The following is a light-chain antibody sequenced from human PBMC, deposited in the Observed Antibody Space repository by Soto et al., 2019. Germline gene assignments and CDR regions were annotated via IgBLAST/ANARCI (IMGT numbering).Light chain of an antibody. CDR1: QSVDNNY. CDR3: QQYNDWPAT. CDR2: GAS. Sequence: IVLTQSPGTLSLSPGEEATLSCRASQSVDNNYLAWYQQKPGQTPRLLISGASTRATGIPARVSGSGSGTDFTLTITRLKSEDFAVYFCQQYNDWPATFGQGTKVDIK. V-gene: IGKV3-15*01. J-gene: IGKJ1*01.